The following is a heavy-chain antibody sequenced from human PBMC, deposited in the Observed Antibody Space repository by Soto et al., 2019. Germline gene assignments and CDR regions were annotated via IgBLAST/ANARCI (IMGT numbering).Heavy chain of an antibody. D-gene: IGHD6-13*01. CDR1: GFTFSSYS. J-gene: IGHJ4*02. CDR3: ARDRAAGFDY. V-gene: IGHV3-21*01. Sequence: GGSLRLSCAASGFTFSSYSMNWVRQAPGKGLEWVSSISSSSSYIYYADSVKGRFTISRANAKNSLYLQRNSVRAEDPAVYYCARDRAAGFDYWGQGTLVTVSS. CDR2: ISSSSSYI.